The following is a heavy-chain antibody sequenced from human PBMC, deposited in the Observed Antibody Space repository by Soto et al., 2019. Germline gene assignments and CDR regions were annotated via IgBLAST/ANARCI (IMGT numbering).Heavy chain of an antibody. J-gene: IGHJ4*02. CDR1: GYSFTSYW. D-gene: IGHD3-22*01. CDR3: ARHPDTQSSGPWDY. V-gene: IGHV5-10-1*01. Sequence: PGEALKISCKGSGYSFTSYWISWGRQMPGKVLEWMGRIDPSDSYTNYSPSFQGHVTISADKSISTAYLQWSSLKASDTAMYYCARHPDTQSSGPWDYWGQGXLVTVYS. CDR2: IDPSDSYT.